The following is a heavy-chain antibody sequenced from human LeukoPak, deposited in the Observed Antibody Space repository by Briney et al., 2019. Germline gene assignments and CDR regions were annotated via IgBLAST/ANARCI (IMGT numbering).Heavy chain of an antibody. CDR2: ISSGGNTV. V-gene: IGHV3-48*03. D-gene: IGHD6-19*01. J-gene: IGHJ4*02. Sequence: GGSLRLSCAASGXTFSSYEMNWVRQAPGKGLEWVSYISSGGNTVHYADSVKGRFTISRDNTKNSLYLQMNSLRAEDTAVYYCARVPGSSGWNYYFDYWGQGTLVTVSS. CDR3: ARVPGSSGWNYYFDY. CDR1: GXTFSSYE.